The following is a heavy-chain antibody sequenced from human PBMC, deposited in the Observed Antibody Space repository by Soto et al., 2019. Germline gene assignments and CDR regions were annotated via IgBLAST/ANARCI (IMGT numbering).Heavy chain of an antibody. J-gene: IGHJ4*02. D-gene: IGHD6-19*01. V-gene: IGHV1-3*01. CDR1: GYTFTSYA. CDR3: ARDSSGQWLVQPCFDY. Sequence: AASVKVSCKASGYTFTSYAMHWVRQAPGQRLEWMGWINAGNGNTKYSQKFQGRVTITRDTSASTAYMELSSLRSEDTAVYYCARDSSGQWLVQPCFDYWGQGTLVTVSS. CDR2: INAGNGNT.